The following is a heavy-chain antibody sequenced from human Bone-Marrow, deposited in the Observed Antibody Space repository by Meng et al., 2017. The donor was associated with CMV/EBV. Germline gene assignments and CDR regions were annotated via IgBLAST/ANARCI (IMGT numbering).Heavy chain of an antibody. Sequence: GGSLRLSCAASGFTFSSYDMHWVRQATGKGLEWVSAIGTAGDTYYPGSVKGRFTISRENAKNSLYLQMNSLRAEDTAVYYCARKDGEWTHYYYYGMDVWGQGNTVTFSS. J-gene: IGHJ6*02. CDR2: IGTAGDT. CDR1: GFTFSSYD. D-gene: IGHD3-10*01. CDR3: ARKDGEWTHYYYYGMDV. V-gene: IGHV3-13*01.